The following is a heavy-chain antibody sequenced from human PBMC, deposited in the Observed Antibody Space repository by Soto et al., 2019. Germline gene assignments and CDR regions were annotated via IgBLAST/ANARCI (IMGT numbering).Heavy chain of an antibody. D-gene: IGHD2-21*02. CDR1: GFTFSSYA. CDR2: ISYDGSNK. CDR3: ARDLTASSYYYYGVDV. Sequence: GGSLRLSCAASGFTFSSYAMHWVRQAPGKGLEWVAVISYDGSNKYYADSVKGRFSISRDNSKNTLYLQMNSLRVEDTAVYYFARDLTASSYYYYGVDVWGQGTTVTVSS. J-gene: IGHJ6*02. V-gene: IGHV3-30-3*01.